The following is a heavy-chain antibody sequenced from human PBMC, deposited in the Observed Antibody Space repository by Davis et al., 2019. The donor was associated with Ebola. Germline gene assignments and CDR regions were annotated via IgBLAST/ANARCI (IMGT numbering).Heavy chain of an antibody. CDR1: GFTFRSFA. CDR2: ISGSGDDT. J-gene: IGHJ4*02. V-gene: IGHV3-23*01. D-gene: IGHD4-17*01. CDR3: ARHDYGDSHFDY. Sequence: GESLKISCAASGFTFRSFAMNWVRQAPGKGLEWVSSISGSGDDTYYADSVKGRFTISRDNSKNTLYLQMNSLRAEDTAVYYCARHDYGDSHFDYWGQGTLVTVSS.